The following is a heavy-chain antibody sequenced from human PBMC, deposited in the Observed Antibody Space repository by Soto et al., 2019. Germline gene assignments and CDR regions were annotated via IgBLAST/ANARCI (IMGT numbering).Heavy chain of an antibody. J-gene: IGHJ4*02. Sequence: PGGSLRLSCTASGFTFGDYAMSWVRQAPGKGLDGVGFIRSKAYGGTTEYAASVKGRFTISRDDSKSIAYLQMNSLKTEDTAVYYCTRAKHYNWNYDYWGQGTLVTVSS. CDR2: IRSKAYGGTT. D-gene: IGHD1-7*01. CDR1: GFTFGDYA. V-gene: IGHV3-49*04. CDR3: TRAKHYNWNYDY.